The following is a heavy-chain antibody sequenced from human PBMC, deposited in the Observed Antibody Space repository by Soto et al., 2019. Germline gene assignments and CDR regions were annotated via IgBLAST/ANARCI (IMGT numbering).Heavy chain of an antibody. CDR1: GYTFTSYD. D-gene: IGHD3-3*01. CDR2: MNPNSGNT. CDR3: ATKSRIYRDFWSGYYPPDFMDV. J-gene: IGHJ6*03. V-gene: IGHV1-8*01. Sequence: GASVKVSCKASGYTFTSYDINWVRQATGQGLEWMGWMNPNSGNTGYAQKFQGRVTMTRNTSISTAYMELSSLRSEDTAVYYCATKSRIYRDFWSGYYPPDFMDVWGKGTTVTVSS.